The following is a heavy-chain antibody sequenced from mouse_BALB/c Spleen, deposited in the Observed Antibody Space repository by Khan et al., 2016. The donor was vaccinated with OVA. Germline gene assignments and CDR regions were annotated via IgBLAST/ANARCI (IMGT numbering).Heavy chain of an antibody. D-gene: IGHD1-1*01. CDR1: GFTFSTYG. J-gene: IGHJ3*01. CDR3: TRLAYYYDSEGFAY. V-gene: IGHV5-6*01. Sequence: EVELVESGGDLVKPGGSLKLSCAASGFTFSTYGMSWVRQTPDRRLEWVATVSTGGTYTYYLDSVKGRFTISRDNAKNTLYLQMSSLKSEDTAMFYGTRLAYYYDSEGFAYWGQGTLVTVSA. CDR2: VSTGGTYT.